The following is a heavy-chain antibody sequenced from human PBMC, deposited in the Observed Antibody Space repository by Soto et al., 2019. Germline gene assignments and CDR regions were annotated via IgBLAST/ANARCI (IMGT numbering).Heavy chain of an antibody. J-gene: IGHJ6*03. CDR3: ARDGVDYYYYMDV. D-gene: IGHD3-3*01. Sequence: GGSLRLSCAASGFTFSSYSMNWVRQAPGKGLEWVSYISSSSSTIYYADSVKGRFTISRDNAKNSLYLQMNSLRAEDTAVYYCARDGVDYYYYMDVWGKGTTVTVSS. CDR2: ISSSSSTI. V-gene: IGHV3-48*01. CDR1: GFTFSSYS.